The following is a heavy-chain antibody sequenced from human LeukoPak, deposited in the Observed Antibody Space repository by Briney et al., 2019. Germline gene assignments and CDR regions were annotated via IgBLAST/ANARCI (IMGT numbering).Heavy chain of an antibody. CDR1: VYTFSDFY. J-gene: IGHJ5*02. V-gene: IGHV1-2*02. CDR2: INPYSGAL. Sequence: ASVKVSCQTSVYTFSDFYLNWVRQAPGQGREWMGWINPYSGALISAQSLQGRLTMTWDTSTGTAYMELTRLTSDDTAVYYCATATVTHTRDPWGQGTLVTVSS. CDR3: ATATVTHTRDP. D-gene: IGHD1-1*01.